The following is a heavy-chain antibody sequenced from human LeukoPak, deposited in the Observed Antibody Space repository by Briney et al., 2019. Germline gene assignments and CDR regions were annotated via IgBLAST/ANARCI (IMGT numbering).Heavy chain of an antibody. CDR3: ASSSSSWYKAFDY. CDR1: GFTFSSYW. V-gene: IGHV3-7*01. CDR2: IKHDGSEK. Sequence: GGSLRLSCAASGFTFSSYWMSWVRQAPGKGLEWVANIKHDGSEKYYVDSVKGRFTISRDNAKNSLYLQMNSLRAEDTAVYYCASSSSSWYKAFDYWGQGTLVTVSS. J-gene: IGHJ4*02. D-gene: IGHD6-13*01.